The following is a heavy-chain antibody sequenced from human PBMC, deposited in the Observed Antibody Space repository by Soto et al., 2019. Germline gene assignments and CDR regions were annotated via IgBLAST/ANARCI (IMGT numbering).Heavy chain of an antibody. J-gene: IGHJ6*02. V-gene: IGHV3-64D*06. D-gene: IGHD2-15*01. CDR2: ISSNGGST. CDR1: GFTFSSYA. Sequence: PGGSLRLSCSASGFTFSSYAMHWVRQAPGKGLEYVSAISSNGGSTYYADSVKGRFTISRDNSKNTLYLQMSSLRAEDTAVYYCVKDRCSGGSCYSYYYGMDVWGQGTTVTVSS. CDR3: VKDRCSGGSCYSYYYGMDV.